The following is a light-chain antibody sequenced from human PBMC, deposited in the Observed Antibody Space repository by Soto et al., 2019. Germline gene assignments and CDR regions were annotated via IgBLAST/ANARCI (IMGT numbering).Light chain of an antibody. Sequence: DIQMTQSPSSLSASVGDRVTITCQTSQDISNYLSWYQQRPGKAPKLLIYDASNLETGVPSRFSGSGSGTDFTFTISSLQPEDIAVYYCQQYNNWPPYTFGQGTKLEIK. J-gene: IGKJ2*01. CDR2: DAS. CDR1: QDISNY. CDR3: QQYNNWPPYT. V-gene: IGKV1-33*01.